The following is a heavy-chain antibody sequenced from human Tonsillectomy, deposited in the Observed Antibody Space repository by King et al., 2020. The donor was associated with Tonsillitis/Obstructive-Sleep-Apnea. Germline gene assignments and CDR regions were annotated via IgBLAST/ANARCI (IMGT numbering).Heavy chain of an antibody. CDR3: ARELGTTYSSGQGYYGMDV. V-gene: IGHV1-2*02. CDR1: GYTFTDYY. D-gene: IGHD6-25*01. CDR2: INPNSGGT. Sequence: VQLVESGTEVKKPGASVKVSCKASGYTFTDYYMYWVRQAPGQGLEWMGWINPNSGGTNYAQTFQGRVTMTRDTSISTAYMELSRLRPDDTALYYCARELGTTYSSGQGYYGMDVWGQGTTVTVSS. J-gene: IGHJ6*02.